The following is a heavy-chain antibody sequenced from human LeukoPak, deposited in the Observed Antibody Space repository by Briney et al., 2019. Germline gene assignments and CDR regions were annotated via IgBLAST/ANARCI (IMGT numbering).Heavy chain of an antibody. CDR3: AKDLVTTVTTGWFDP. CDR1: GFTFSSYA. Sequence: QPGGSLRLSCAASGFTFSSYAMSWVRQAPGKGLEWVSAISGSGGSTYYAYSVKGRFTIFRDNSKNTLYLQMNSLRAEDTSVYSCAKDLVTTVTTGWFDPWGQGTLVTVSS. J-gene: IGHJ5*02. V-gene: IGHV3-23*01. CDR2: ISGSGGST. D-gene: IGHD4-17*01.